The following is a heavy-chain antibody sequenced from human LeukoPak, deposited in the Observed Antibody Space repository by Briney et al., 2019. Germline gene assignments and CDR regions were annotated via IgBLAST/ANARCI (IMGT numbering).Heavy chain of an antibody. V-gene: IGHV4-38-2*01. CDR1: GYSITSGYY. J-gene: IGHJ5*02. CDR3: ARHFSRGNWFDP. CDR2: IYHSGST. Sequence: SETLSLTCAVSGYSITSGYYWGWIRQPPGKGLEWIGSIYHSGSTYYNPSLKSRVTISVDTSKNQFSLKLSSVTAADTAVYYCARHFSRGNWFDPWGQGTPVTVSS. D-gene: IGHD3-3*02.